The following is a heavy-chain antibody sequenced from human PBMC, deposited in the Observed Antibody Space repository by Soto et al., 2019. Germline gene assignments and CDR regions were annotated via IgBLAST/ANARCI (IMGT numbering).Heavy chain of an antibody. CDR1: GGTFSSYA. CDR3: ARAGYSIAAARNPFDY. V-gene: IGHV1-69*06. J-gene: IGHJ4*02. D-gene: IGHD6-13*01. CDR2: IIPIFGTA. Sequence: SVKVSCKASGGTFSSYAISWVRQAPGQGLEWMGGIIPIFGTANYAQKFQGRVTITADKSTSTAYMELSSLRSEDTAVYYCARAGYSIAAARNPFDYWGQGTLVTVSS.